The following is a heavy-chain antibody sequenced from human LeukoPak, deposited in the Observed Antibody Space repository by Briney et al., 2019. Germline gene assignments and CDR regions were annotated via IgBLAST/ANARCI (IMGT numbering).Heavy chain of an antibody. CDR1: GYTFTSYD. D-gene: IGHD5-18*01. CDR2: MNPNSGNT. Sequence: ASVKVSCKASGYTFTSYDINWVRQATGQGLEWMGWMNPNSGNTDYAQKLQGRVTMTRNTSISTAYMELSSLRSEDTAVYYCARGRGWRQIWLPRDYYMDGWGKGTTVS. J-gene: IGHJ6*03. V-gene: IGHV1-8*01. CDR3: ARGRGWRQIWLPRDYYMDG.